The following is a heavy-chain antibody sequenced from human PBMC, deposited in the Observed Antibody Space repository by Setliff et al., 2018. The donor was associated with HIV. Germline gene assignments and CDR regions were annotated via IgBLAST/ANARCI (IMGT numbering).Heavy chain of an antibody. J-gene: IGHJ3*01. D-gene: IGHD2-2*01. CDR1: XASFGGPW. CDR2: IHDSGTT. V-gene: IGHV4-59*11. CDR3: ARHNCGTTACYGVVV. Sequence: SETLSLTCSVXXASFGGPWWGTGIRQPPGKGLEWTGNIHDSGTTHYNPSLRSRXTIXXDTSKNQVSLKLRSVTAADTAVYYCARHNCGTTACYGVVVWGPGAMVTVSS.